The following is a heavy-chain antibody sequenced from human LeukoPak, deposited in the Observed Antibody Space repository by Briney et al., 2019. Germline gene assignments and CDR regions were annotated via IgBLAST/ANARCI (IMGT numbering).Heavy chain of an antibody. Sequence: ASVKVSCKASGYTSTGYYMHWVRQAPGQGLEWMGWINPNSGGTNYAQKFQGRVTMTRDTSISTAYMELSRLRSDDTAVYYCARVLAYCGGDCYSYFQHRGQGTLVTVSS. CDR2: INPNSGGT. CDR1: GYTSTGYY. V-gene: IGHV1-2*02. J-gene: IGHJ1*01. CDR3: ARVLAYCGGDCYSYFQH. D-gene: IGHD2-21*02.